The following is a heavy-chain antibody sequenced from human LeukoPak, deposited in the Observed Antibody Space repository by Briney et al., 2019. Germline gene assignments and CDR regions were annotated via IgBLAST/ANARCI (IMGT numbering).Heavy chain of an antibody. J-gene: IGHJ4*02. Sequence: SETLSLTCAVYGGSFSGYYWSWIRQPPGKGLEWIGEINHSGSTNYNPSLKSRVTISVDTSKNQFSLKLSSVTAADTAVYYCARDRALGSGKYYFDYWGQGTPVIVSS. V-gene: IGHV4-34*01. CDR3: ARDRALGSGKYYFDY. D-gene: IGHD3-16*01. CDR1: GGSFSGYY. CDR2: INHSGST.